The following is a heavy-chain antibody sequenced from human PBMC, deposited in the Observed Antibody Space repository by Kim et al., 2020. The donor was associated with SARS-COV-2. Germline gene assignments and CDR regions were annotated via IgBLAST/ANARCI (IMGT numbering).Heavy chain of an antibody. D-gene: IGHD4-17*01. CDR3: AKDLGATVATQYYFDY. V-gene: IGHV3-30*18. CDR1: GFTFSSYG. CDR2: ISYDGSNK. Sequence: GGSLRLSCAASGFTFSSYGMHWVRQAPGKGLEWVAVISYDGSNKYYADSVKGRFTISRDNSKNTLYLQMNSLRAEDTAVYYCAKDLGATVATQYYFDYWGQGTLVTVSS. J-gene: IGHJ4*02.